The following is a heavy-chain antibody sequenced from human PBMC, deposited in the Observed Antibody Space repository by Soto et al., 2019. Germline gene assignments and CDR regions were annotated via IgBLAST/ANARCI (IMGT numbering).Heavy chain of an antibody. J-gene: IGHJ6*02. V-gene: IGHV1-18*01. CDR2: ISAYNGNT. D-gene: IGHD3-22*01. CDR3: ARDTKVIVVVTYYYYYGMDV. Sequence: QVQLVQSGAEVKKPGASVKVSCKASGYTFTSYGISWVRQAPGQGLEWMGWISAYNGNTNYAQKLQGRVTMTTDTSTSTAYMELRSLRSDDTAVYYCARDTKVIVVVTYYYYYGMDVWGQGTTVTVSS. CDR1: GYTFTSYG.